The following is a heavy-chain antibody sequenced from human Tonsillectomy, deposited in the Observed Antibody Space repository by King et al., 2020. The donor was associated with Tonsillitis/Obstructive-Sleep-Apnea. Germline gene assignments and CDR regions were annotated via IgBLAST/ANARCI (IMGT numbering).Heavy chain of an antibody. V-gene: IGHV5-10-1*01. D-gene: IGHD2-2*01. CDR3: ARHWYCSSTSCYLVDY. J-gene: IGHJ4*02. Sequence: VQLVESGAEVKKPGESLRISCKGSGYSFTNYWISWVRQMPGKGLEWMGRMDPSDSYTNYSPSFQGHVTISADKSISTAYLQWGSLTASDTAMYYCARHWYCSSTSCYLVDYWGQGTLVTVSS. CDR2: MDPSDSYT. CDR1: GYSFTNYW.